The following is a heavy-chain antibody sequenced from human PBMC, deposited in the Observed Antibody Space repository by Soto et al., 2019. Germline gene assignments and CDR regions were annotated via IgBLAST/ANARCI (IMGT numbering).Heavy chain of an antibody. CDR3: ARIDSSGWRNRAFDI. CDR1: GFTFSSYW. CDR2: IKQDGSEK. Sequence: EVQLVESGGGLVQPGGSLRLSCAASGFTFSSYWMSWVRQAPGKGLEWVANIKQDGSEKYYVDSVKGRFTISRDNAKNSLYLQMNGLRAEDTAVYYCARIDSSGWRNRAFDIWGQGTMVTVSS. J-gene: IGHJ3*02. D-gene: IGHD6-19*01. V-gene: IGHV3-7*01.